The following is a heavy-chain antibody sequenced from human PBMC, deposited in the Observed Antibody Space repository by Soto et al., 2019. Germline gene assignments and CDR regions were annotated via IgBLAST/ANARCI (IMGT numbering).Heavy chain of an antibody. CDR1: GGSFSGYS. Sequence: SETLSLTCAVYGGSFSGYSWTWLRQPPGTGLEWIGEINHSGSTNYNPSLKSRVTISVDTSKNQFSLKLTSVTAADTAEYYCARDKITGLFDYWGQGTLVTVSS. J-gene: IGHJ4*02. D-gene: IGHD2-8*02. V-gene: IGHV4-34*01. CDR3: ARDKITGLFDY. CDR2: INHSGST.